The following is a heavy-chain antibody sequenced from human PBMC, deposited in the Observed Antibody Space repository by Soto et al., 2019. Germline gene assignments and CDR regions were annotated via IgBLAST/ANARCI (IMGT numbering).Heavy chain of an antibody. CDR2: IIPIVRMA. Sequence: QVQLVQSGAELKKPGSSVKVSCTASADTFSFYTMNWVRQAPGQGHEWMGSIIPIVRMANYAQKFQGRVTNIADKSTSPSYMKLSSLRSEDTAVYYCATNYGSGSAPFGYWGQGTMVTVSS. CDR3: ATNYGSGSAPFGY. V-gene: IGHV1-69*02. D-gene: IGHD3-10*01. J-gene: IGHJ4*02. CDR1: ADTFSFYT.